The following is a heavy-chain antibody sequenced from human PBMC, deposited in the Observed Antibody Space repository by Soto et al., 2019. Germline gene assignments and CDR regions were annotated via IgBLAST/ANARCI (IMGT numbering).Heavy chain of an antibody. J-gene: IGHJ4*02. D-gene: IGHD3-10*01. CDR1: GGSFSGYY. V-gene: IGHV4-34*01. CDR2: INHSGST. Sequence: SETLSLTCAVYGGSFSGYYWSWIRQPPGKGLEWIGEINHSGSTNYNPSLKSRVTISVDTSKNQFSLKLSSATAADTAVYYCARGPPRGPSRVFDYWGQGTLVTVSS. CDR3: ARGPPRGPSRVFDY.